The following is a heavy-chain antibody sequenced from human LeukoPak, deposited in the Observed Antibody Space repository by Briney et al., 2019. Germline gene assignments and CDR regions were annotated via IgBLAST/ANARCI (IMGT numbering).Heavy chain of an antibody. CDR2: IYYSGST. V-gene: IGHV4-39*01. CDR3: ARRNPNGGSRSYFDY. CDR1: GGSISSSSYY. J-gene: IGHJ4*02. Sequence: NPSDTLSLTCTVSGGSISSSSYYWGWIRQPPGKGLEWIGSIYYSGSTYYNPSLKSRVTISVDTSKNQFSLKLSSVTAADTAVYYCARRNPNGGSRSYFDYWGQGTLVTVSS. D-gene: IGHD3-16*01.